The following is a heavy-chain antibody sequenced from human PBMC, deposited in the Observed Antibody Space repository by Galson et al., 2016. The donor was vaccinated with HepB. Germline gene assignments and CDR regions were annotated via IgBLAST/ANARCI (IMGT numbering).Heavy chain of an antibody. D-gene: IGHD6-13*01. CDR3: ARDLEAAPGSLDIDC. V-gene: IGHV4-38-2*02. Sequence: ETLSLTCSVSGSSIRSGYFWVWTRQPPGKELEWIGSIYHSGTTYYNPSLKSRITMSIDTSKNQFSLRLKSVTAADTAVYYCARDLEAAPGSLDIDCWGQGTLVTVSS. CDR1: GSSIRSGYF. CDR2: IYHSGTT. J-gene: IGHJ4*02.